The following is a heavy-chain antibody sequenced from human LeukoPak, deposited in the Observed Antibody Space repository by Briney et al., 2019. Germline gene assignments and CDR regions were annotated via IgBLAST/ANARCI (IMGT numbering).Heavy chain of an antibody. J-gene: IGHJ4*02. CDR1: GFTFSNYA. Sequence: GGSLRLSCAASGFTFSNYAMSWVRQAPGKGLEWVSAISGSSGSTYYADSVKGRLTISRDNSKNTLYLQMNSLRAEDTAVYYCATGRGYATDGSDYWGQGTLVTVSS. CDR3: ATGRGYATDGSDY. D-gene: IGHD2-8*02. V-gene: IGHV3-23*01. CDR2: ISGSSGST.